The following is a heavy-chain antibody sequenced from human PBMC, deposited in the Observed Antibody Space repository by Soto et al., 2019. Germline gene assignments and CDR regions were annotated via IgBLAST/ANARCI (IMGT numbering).Heavy chain of an antibody. CDR1: GFSFKTYS. V-gene: IGHV3-48*04. Sequence: EVRLVESGGGLVQPGGSLRLSCAASGFSFKTYSMNWVRQAPGKGLEWVSYVSGGSKTINYADSVKGRFTISRDNAQNSLYLQMNSLRVEDTAIYYCARASQFGELLIHYWGQGTLVTISS. CDR2: VSGGSKTI. J-gene: IGHJ4*02. D-gene: IGHD2-8*01. CDR3: ARASQFGELLIHY.